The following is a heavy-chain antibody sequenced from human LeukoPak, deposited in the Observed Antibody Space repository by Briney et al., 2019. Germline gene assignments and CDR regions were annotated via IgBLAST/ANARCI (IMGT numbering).Heavy chain of an antibody. CDR1: GYTFRSYD. CDR3: ARDLVWFGEPKGYYNYMDV. Sequence: GGSLRLSCVGSGYTFRSYDMHWVRQAPGKGLEWLAFISNDGGNEYYAGSVKGRFTISRDNSKNTLHLHMNSLRSEATAGYYCARDLVWFGEPKGYYNYMDVWGKGTTVTVSS. CDR2: ISNDGGNE. V-gene: IGHV3-30*02. D-gene: IGHD3-10*01. J-gene: IGHJ6*03.